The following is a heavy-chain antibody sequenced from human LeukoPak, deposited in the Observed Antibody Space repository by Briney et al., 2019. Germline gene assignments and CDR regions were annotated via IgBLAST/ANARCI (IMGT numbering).Heavy chain of an antibody. D-gene: IGHD6-25*01. V-gene: IGHV3-48*02. CDR3: ARGRGISAAGMGFDY. J-gene: IGHJ4*02. Sequence: GGSLRLSCVASGFTFSNYNMNWVRQAPGKGLEWISYIDSTSSPTYYADSVKGRFTISRDSAKNAQYLQMNSLRDEDTAVYYCARGRGISAAGMGFDYWGQGALVTVSS. CDR2: IDSTSSPT. CDR1: GFTFSNYN.